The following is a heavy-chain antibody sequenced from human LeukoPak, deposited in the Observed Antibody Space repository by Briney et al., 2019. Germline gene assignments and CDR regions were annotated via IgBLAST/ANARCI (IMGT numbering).Heavy chain of an antibody. V-gene: IGHV3-23*01. D-gene: IGHD6-19*01. Sequence: GGSLRLSCAAFSGFAMGWVRQAPGKGLGWVSAINGRGDDTYYPDSVKGRFTISRDNSNNTLYLQMNSLRAEDTAVYYCAKGHRSSSSFFDSWGQGILVTVSS. CDR1: SGFA. CDR2: INGRGDDT. J-gene: IGHJ4*02. CDR3: AKGHRSSSSFFDS.